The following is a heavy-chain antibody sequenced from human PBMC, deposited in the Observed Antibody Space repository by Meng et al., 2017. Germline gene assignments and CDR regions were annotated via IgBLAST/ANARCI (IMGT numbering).Heavy chain of an antibody. CDR3: ARDEDISAAGKLFGDY. D-gene: IGHD6-25*01. V-gene: IGHV1-2*06. Sequence: QGELVQSGAEVEKPGASGKVSCKPSGYNFPDYYIHWVRRAPGQGLEWMGRINPKSGDTHYAQKFQARVTMTGDTSISTAYMELSGLRSDDTAMYYCARDEDISAAGKLFGDYWGQGTLVTVSS. CDR2: INPKSGDT. J-gene: IGHJ4*02. CDR1: GYNFPDYY.